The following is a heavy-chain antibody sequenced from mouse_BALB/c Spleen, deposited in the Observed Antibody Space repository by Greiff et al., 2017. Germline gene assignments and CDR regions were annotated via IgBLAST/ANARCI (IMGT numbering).Heavy chain of an antibody. D-gene: IGHD1-2*01. CDR3: ASERLRAMDY. J-gene: IGHJ4*01. CDR2: INPSTGYT. CDR1: GYTFTSYW. V-gene: IGHV1-7*01. Sequence: VKLMESGAELAKPGASVKMSCKASGYTFTSYWMHWVKQRPGQGLEWIGYINPSTGYTEYNQKFKDKATLTADKSSSTAYMQLSSLTSEDSAVYYCASERLRAMDYWGQGTSVTVSS.